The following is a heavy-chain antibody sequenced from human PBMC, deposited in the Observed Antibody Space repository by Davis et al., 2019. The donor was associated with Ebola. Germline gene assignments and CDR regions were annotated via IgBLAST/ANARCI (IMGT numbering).Heavy chain of an antibody. D-gene: IGHD3-10*01. V-gene: IGHV4-34*01. Sequence: MPSETLSLTCAVYGGSFSGYYWSWIRQPPGKGLEWIGEINHSGSTNYNPSLKSRVTISVDTSKNQFSLKLSSVTAADTAVYYCARGGSGSYYYYYYYGMDVWGQGTTVTVSS. CDR2: INHSGST. CDR1: GGSFSGYY. CDR3: ARGGSGSYYYYYYYGMDV. J-gene: IGHJ6*02.